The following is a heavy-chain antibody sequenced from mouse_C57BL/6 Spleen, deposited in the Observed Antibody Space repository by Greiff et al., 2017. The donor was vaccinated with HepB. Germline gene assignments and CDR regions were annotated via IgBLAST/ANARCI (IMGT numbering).Heavy chain of an antibody. V-gene: IGHV14-4*01. CDR3: TTGGTTVVVQFDY. Sequence: VHVKQSGAELVRPGASVKLSCTASGFNIKDDYMHWVKQRPEQGLEWIGWIDPENGDTEYASKFQGKATITADTSSNTAYLQLSSLTSEDTAVYYCTTGGTTVVVQFDYWGQGTTLTVSS. CDR1: GFNIKDDY. J-gene: IGHJ2*01. CDR2: IDPENGDT. D-gene: IGHD1-1*01.